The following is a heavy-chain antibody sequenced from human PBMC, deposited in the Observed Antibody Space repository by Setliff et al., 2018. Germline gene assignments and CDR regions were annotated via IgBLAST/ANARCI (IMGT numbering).Heavy chain of an antibody. D-gene: IGHD5-18*01. CDR2: TIPMFGST. Sequence: WPSVKVSCKASGDTFSSYGISWVRQAPGQGLEWMGGTIPMFGSTSYAQKFQGRVTIITDESTTTAYMELSSLGSEDTAVYYCVREGVDTRSSTDYRYYMDVWGKGTTVTVSS. CDR1: GDTFSSYG. J-gene: IGHJ6*03. CDR3: VREGVDTRSSTDYRYYMDV. V-gene: IGHV1-69*05.